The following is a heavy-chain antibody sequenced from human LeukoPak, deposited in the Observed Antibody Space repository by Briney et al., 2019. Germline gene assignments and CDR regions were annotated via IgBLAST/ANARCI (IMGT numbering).Heavy chain of an antibody. J-gene: IGHJ4*02. D-gene: IGHD1-20*01. CDR2: ISSSGSTI. V-gene: IGHV3-11*01. CDR1: GFTVSSNY. Sequence: GGSLRLSCAASGFTVSSNYMSWIRQAPGKGLEWVSYISSSGSTIYYADSVKGRFTISRDNAKNSLYLQMNSLRAEDTAVYYCARETRYNWNYFDYWGQGTLVTVSS. CDR3: ARETRYNWNYFDY.